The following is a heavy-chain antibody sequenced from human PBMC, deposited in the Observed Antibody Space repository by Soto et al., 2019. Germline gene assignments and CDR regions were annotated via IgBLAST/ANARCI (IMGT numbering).Heavy chain of an antibody. CDR1: RFSFSSFG. CDR2: ISYDGSDK. CDR3: AKGFYGSGSPDYFDY. J-gene: IGHJ4*02. D-gene: IGHD3-10*01. V-gene: IGHV3-30*18. Sequence: GGSLRLSCAASRFSFSSFGMHWVRQAPGKGLEWVAMISYDGSDKHYADSVKGRFTISRDNSNNTLFLQMSSLRAEDTAVYYCAKGFYGSGSPDYFDYWGLGTLVTVSS.